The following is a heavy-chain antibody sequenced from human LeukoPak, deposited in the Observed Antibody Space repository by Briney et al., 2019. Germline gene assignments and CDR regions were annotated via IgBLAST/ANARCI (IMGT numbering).Heavy chain of an antibody. V-gene: IGHV1-2*02. D-gene: IGHD6-13*01. CDR1: GYTFTGYY. CDR2: INPNSGGT. CDR3: ARTPAYSSSWLDI. J-gene: IGHJ3*02. Sequence: ASVKVSCKASGYTFTGYYMHWVRQAPGQGLEWMGWINPNSGGTNYAQKFQGRVTMTRDTSISTAYMELSRLRSDDTAVYYCARTPAYSSSWLDIWGQGTMVTVSS.